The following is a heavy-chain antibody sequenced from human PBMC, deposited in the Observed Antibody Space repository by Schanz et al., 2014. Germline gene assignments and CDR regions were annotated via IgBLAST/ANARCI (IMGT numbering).Heavy chain of an antibody. CDR3: ARESGGQNDLDTEPHKYAGRDV. CDR1: GFSFSTHW. CDR2: IGDDGADK. J-gene: IGHJ6*04. V-gene: IGHV3-7*01. D-gene: IGHD2-2*01. Sequence: VQLVESGGGLVQPGGSVRLSCGASGFSFSTHWMAWVRQAPGKGLEWVANIGDDGADKYYLDSVRGRFTISRDNTKNFLHLEMNNRRAEDTAVYFCARESGGQNDLDTEPHKYAGRDVWGKGTTVIVSS.